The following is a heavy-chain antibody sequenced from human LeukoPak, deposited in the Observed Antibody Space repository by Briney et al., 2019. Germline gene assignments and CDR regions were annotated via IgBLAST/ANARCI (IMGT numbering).Heavy chain of an antibody. CDR2: IKQDESEK. J-gene: IGHJ4*02. CDR3: ARGPRVFDY. CDR1: GFAFIGYW. Sequence: GSLRLSCAASGFAFIGYWMSWVRQAPGKGLEWVANIKQDESEKYYVDSVKGRFTISRDNAKNSLYLQMNSLRGEDTAVYYCARGPRVFDYWSQGTLVTVSS. V-gene: IGHV3-7*01.